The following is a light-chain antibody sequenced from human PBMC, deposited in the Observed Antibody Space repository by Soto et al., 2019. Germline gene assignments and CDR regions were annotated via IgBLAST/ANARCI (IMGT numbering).Light chain of an antibody. V-gene: IGKV3-20*01. CDR3: QQYGSSSGT. Sequence: EIVLTQSPGTLSLSPGERATLSCRASQSVSSSYLAWYQQKPGQAPRLLIYGASSRATDIPDRFSVSGSGTDFTLTISRLEPEDFAVYYCQQYGSSSGTFGQGTKVEIK. CDR2: GAS. J-gene: IGKJ1*01. CDR1: QSVSSSY.